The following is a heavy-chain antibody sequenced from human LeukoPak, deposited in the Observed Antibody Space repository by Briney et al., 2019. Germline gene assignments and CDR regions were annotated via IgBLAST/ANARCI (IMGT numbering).Heavy chain of an antibody. CDR3: HYYDSSGPFDY. D-gene: IGHD3-22*01. CDR1: GFTFDDYA. Sequence: GGSLRLSCAASGFTFDDYAMHWVRQAPGKGLEWVSSISSSSSYIYYADSVKGRFTISRDNAKNSLYLQMNSLRAEDTAVYYCHYYDSSGPFDYWGQGTLVTVSS. J-gene: IGHJ4*02. V-gene: IGHV3-21*01. CDR2: ISSSSSYI.